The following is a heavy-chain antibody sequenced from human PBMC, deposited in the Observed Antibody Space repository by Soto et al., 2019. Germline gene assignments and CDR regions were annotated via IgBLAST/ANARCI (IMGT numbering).Heavy chain of an antibody. CDR2: ISAYNGDT. CDR1: GYTFTNYG. CDR3: ARVRQRVGYFYYYMDV. V-gene: IGHV1-18*01. J-gene: IGHJ6*03. Sequence: QVQLLQSGAEVKKPGASVKVSCKASGYTFTNYGITWVRQAPGQGLEWMGWISAYNGDTHYTQRLQGRVTVTTDTSTSTAYMELRGLRSDDTAVYYCARVRQRVGYFYYYMDVWGKGTTVTVSS. D-gene: IGHD6-6*01.